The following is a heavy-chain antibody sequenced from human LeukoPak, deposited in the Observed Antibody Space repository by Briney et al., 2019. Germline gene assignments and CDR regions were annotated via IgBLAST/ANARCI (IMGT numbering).Heavy chain of an antibody. Sequence: SVKVSCKASGGTFSSYAISWVRRAPGQGLEWMGGIIPIFGTANYAQKFQGRVTITADESTSTAYMELSSLRSEDTAVYYCARDPIVAAGIFDYWGQGTLVTVSS. J-gene: IGHJ4*02. CDR2: IIPIFGTA. CDR3: ARDPIVAAGIFDY. V-gene: IGHV1-69*13. CDR1: GGTFSSYA. D-gene: IGHD6-13*01.